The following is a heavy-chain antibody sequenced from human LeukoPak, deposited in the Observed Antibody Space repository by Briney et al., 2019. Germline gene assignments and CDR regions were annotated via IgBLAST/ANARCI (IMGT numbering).Heavy chain of an antibody. CDR2: MNPNSGNT. CDR3: ARARERITIFGVVVIPPRDV. V-gene: IGHV1-8*02. J-gene: IGHJ6*02. D-gene: IGHD3-3*01. CDR1: GYTFTGYY. Sequence: ASVKVSCKASGYTFTGYYMHWVRQAPGQGLEWMGWMNPNSGNTGYAQKFQGRVTMTRNTSISTAYMELSSLRSEDTAVYYCARARERITIFGVVVIPPRDVWGQGTTVTVSS.